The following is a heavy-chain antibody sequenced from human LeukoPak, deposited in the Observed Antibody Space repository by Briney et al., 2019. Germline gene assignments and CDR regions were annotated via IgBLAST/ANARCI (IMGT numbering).Heavy chain of an antibody. CDR1: AFTFRNYG. Sequence: PGGSLRLSCAASAFTFRNYGMHWVRQAPGKGLEWVAFIRYDGGNKNYADSVKGRFTISRDNPKNTLYLQMNSLRAEDTAVYYCAKEIWPTVTISGRTYFDYWGQGTLVTVSS. J-gene: IGHJ4*02. CDR2: IRYDGGNK. CDR3: AKEIWPTVTISGRTYFDY. V-gene: IGHV3-30*02. D-gene: IGHD4-17*01.